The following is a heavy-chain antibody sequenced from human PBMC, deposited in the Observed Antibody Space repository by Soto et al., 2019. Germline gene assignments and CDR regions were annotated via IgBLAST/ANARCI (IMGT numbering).Heavy chain of an antibody. CDR1: GGTFSSYA. D-gene: IGHD2-2*01. V-gene: IGHV1-69*13. CDR2: IIPIFGTA. Sequence: SVKVSCKASGGTFSSYAISWVRQAPGQGLEWMGGIIPIFGTANYAQKFQGRVTITADESTSTAYMELSSLRSEDTAVYYCATKAGYCISTSCYYGRYYFDYWGQG. CDR3: ATKAGYCISTSCYYGRYYFDY. J-gene: IGHJ4*02.